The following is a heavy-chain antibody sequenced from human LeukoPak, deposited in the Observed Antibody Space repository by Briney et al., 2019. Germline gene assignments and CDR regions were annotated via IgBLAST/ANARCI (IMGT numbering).Heavy chain of an antibody. J-gene: IGHJ5*02. CDR2: IIPIFGTA. D-gene: IGHD6-19*01. CDR1: GGTFSSYA. V-gene: IGHV1-69*06. CDR3: ARAYSSGWYDGGWFDP. Sequence: ASVKVSCKVSGGTFSSYAISWVRQAPGQGLEWMGGIIPIFGTANYAQKFQGRVTITADKSTSTAYMELSSLRSEDTAVYYCARAYSSGWYDGGWFDPWGQGTLVTVSS.